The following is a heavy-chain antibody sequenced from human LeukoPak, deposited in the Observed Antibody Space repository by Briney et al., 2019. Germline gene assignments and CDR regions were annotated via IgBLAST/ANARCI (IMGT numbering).Heavy chain of an antibody. CDR2: VSSGGSDK. CDR3: AKGIGGYTFGNWFDP. D-gene: IGHD5-18*01. J-gene: IGHJ5*02. CDR1: GLTLSSYG. V-gene: IGHV3-30*18. Sequence: GGSLRLSCEVSGLTLSSYGMHWVRQAPGKGLEWVAVVSSGGSDKYYSDSAKGRFTISRDNSKNTVYLQMSSLRAEDTAVYYCAKGIGGYTFGNWFDPWGQGTLVTVSS.